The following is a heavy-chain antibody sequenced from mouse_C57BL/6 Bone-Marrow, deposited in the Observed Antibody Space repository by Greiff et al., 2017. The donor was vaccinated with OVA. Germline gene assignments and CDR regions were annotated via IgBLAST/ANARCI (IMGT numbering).Heavy chain of an antibody. CDR1: GFTFSSYG. CDR3: ARHERLLDY. D-gene: IGHD2-12*01. Sequence: VQLQQSGGDLVKPGGSLKLSCAASGFTFSSYGMSWVRQTPDKRLEWVATISSGGSYTYYPDSVKGRFTISRDNAKNTLYLQMSSLKSEDTAMYYCARHERLLDYWGQGTTLTVSS. CDR2: ISSGGSYT. V-gene: IGHV5-6*01. J-gene: IGHJ2*01.